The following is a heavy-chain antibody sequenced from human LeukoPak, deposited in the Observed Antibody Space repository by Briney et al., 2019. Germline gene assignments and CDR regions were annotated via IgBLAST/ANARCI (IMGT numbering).Heavy chain of an antibody. Sequence: GGSLRLSCAASGFTFDDYAMHWVRQAPGKGLEWVSLISWDGGSTYYADPVKGRFTISRDNSKNSLYLQMNSLRAEDTALYYCAKGGYQLLLVNYMDVWGKGTTVTVSS. CDR1: GFTFDDYA. D-gene: IGHD2-2*01. CDR3: AKGGYQLLLVNYMDV. J-gene: IGHJ6*03. V-gene: IGHV3-43D*03. CDR2: ISWDGGST.